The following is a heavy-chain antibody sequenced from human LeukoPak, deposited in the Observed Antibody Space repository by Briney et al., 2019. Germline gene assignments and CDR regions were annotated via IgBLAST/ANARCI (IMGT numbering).Heavy chain of an antibody. V-gene: IGHV3-30*02. CDR3: AKDRNFCSSTSCYQGYYSSTLLGEYYFDY. D-gene: IGHD2-2*01. Sequence: KTGGSLRLSCAASGFTFSSYGMHWVRQAPGKGLEWVAFIRYDGSNKYYADSVKGRFTISRDNSKNTLYLQMNSLRAEDTAVYYCAKDRNFCSSTSCYQGYYSSTLLGEYYFDYWGQGTLVTVSS. J-gene: IGHJ4*02. CDR1: GFTFSSYG. CDR2: IRYDGSNK.